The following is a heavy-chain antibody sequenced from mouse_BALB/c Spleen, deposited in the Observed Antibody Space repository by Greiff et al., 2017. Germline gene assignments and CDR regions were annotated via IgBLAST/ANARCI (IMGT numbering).Heavy chain of an antibody. Sequence: QVQLQESGAELVRPGVSGKISCKGSGYTFTDYAMHWVKQSHAKSLEWIGVISTYYGDASYNQKFKGKATMTVDKSSSTAYMELARLTSEDSAIYYCERSYSYDGVYAMDYWGQGKSVTVSS. V-gene: IGHV1-67*01. CDR2: ISTYYGDA. J-gene: IGHJ4*01. CDR1: GYTFTDYA. D-gene: IGHD2-12*01. CDR3: ERSYSYDGVYAMDY.